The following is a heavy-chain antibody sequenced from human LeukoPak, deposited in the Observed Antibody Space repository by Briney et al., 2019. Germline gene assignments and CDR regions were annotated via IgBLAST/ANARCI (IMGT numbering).Heavy chain of an antibody. V-gene: IGHV3-13*01. D-gene: IGHD5-18*01. CDR2: IASGFQT. Sequence: PGGSLRLSCTASGFTLGSHDVHWVRHTTGEGLEWVAAIASGFQTFYAGSVKGRFTVSREDAKNSLYLQMNSLRAGDTAVYYCVREARGYHYTYFDYWGQGTLVTVSS. CDR3: VREARGYHYTYFDY. J-gene: IGHJ4*02. CDR1: GFTLGSHD.